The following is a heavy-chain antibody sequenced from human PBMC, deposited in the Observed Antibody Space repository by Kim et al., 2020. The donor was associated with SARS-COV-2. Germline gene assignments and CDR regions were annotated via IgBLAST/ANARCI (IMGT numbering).Heavy chain of an antibody. CDR2: ISGGGVNK. CDR3: AKVVVMDDYNYYYYYGMD. CDR1: GFTFSNYA. Sequence: GSLRLSCAASGFTFSNYAMSWVRQAPGKGLEWVSVISGGGVNKFYADSVRGRFTISRDNSKNTLYLQMNSLRDEDTALYYCAKVVVMDDYNYYYYYGMD. J-gene: IGHJ6*01. D-gene: IGHD4-4*01. V-gene: IGHV3-23*01.